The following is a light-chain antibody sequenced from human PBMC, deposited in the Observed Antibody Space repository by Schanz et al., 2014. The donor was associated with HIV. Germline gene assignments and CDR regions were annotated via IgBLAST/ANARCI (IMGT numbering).Light chain of an antibody. J-gene: IGLJ2*01. V-gene: IGLV2-8*01. CDR2: EVT. CDR3: SSYTSSSTLEV. Sequence: QSALTQPPSASGSPGQSVTIFCTGTSSDVGGYNFVSWYQQYPGKAPKLMIYEVTKRPSGVPGRFSGSKSGSTASLTVSGLRAEDEADYYCSSYTSSSTLEVFGGGTKVTVL. CDR1: SSDVGGYNF.